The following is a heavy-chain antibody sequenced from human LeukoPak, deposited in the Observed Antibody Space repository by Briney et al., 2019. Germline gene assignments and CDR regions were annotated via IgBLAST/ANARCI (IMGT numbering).Heavy chain of an antibody. CDR2: THYSGNT. J-gene: IGHJ4*02. V-gene: IGHV4-30-4*01. Sequence: SETLSLTCTVLGGSISSSEHYWSWIRQPPGKGLEYIGYTHYSGNTYYNLSLKSRVSISSDTSKNQFSLRLSSVTAADTAVYYCARKFCSNGACSGGFDYWGQGTLVTVSS. D-gene: IGHD2-8*01. CDR1: GGSISSSEHY. CDR3: ARKFCSNGACSGGFDY.